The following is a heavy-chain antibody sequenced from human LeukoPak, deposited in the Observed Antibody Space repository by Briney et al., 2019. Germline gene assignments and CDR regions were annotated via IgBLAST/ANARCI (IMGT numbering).Heavy chain of an antibody. CDR1: GGAISSNNYY. J-gene: IGHJ3*02. CDR2: ISYSGSP. Sequence: SETLCLTCTVSGGAISSNNYYWGWVRQPPGKGPEWIETISYSGSPYYNPSLKGQVTISIDTSKNQFSLKLSSVTAADSAVYYCARAIITMILVVDAFDIWGQGTMVTVSS. V-gene: IGHV4-39*07. CDR3: ARAIITMILVVDAFDI. D-gene: IGHD3-22*01.